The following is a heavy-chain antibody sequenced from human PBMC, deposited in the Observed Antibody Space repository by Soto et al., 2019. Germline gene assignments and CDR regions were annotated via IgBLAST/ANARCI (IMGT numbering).Heavy chain of an antibody. D-gene: IGHD3-22*01. Sequence: GGSLRLSCAASGFTFSSYSMNWVRQGPGKGLEWVSYISSSSSTIYYADSVKGRFTISRDNAKNSLYLQMNSLRDEDTAVYYCARDGPLERYDSSDYNWFDPWGQGTLVTVSS. V-gene: IGHV3-48*02. CDR3: ARDGPLERYDSSDYNWFDP. CDR2: ISSSSSTI. J-gene: IGHJ5*02. CDR1: GFTFSSYS.